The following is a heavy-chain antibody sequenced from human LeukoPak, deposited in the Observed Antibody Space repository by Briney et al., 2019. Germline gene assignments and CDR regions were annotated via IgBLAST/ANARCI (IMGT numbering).Heavy chain of an antibody. D-gene: IGHD1-26*01. V-gene: IGHV3-7*03. CDR1: GFTFSSYW. Sequence: GGSLRLSCAASGFTFSSYWMTWVRQAPGKGLEWLANIKQDGSEKYYLDSVKGRFTISRDNAKNSLYLQMNSLRAGDTAVYFCARDASRVVGATTDLDFWGLGTLVTVSS. J-gene: IGHJ4*02. CDR2: IKQDGSEK. CDR3: ARDASRVVGATTDLDF.